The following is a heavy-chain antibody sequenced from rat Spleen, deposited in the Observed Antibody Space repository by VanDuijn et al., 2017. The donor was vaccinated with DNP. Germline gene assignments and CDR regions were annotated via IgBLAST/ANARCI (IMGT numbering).Heavy chain of an antibody. CDR3: ARWSNFFDY. CDR1: GYSITSSY. V-gene: IGHV3-1*01. Sequence: EVQLQESGPGLVKISQSLSLTCSVTGYSITSSYRWNWIRKFPGNKMEWIGHISYSGSTSYNPSLKSRISITRDTSKNQFFLQLNSVTTEDTATYYCARWSNFFDYWGQGVMVTVSS. J-gene: IGHJ2*01. CDR2: ISYSGST.